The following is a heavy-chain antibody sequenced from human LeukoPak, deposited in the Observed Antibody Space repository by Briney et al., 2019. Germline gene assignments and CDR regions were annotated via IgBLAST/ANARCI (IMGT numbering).Heavy chain of an antibody. CDR2: ISYNGSKI. Sequence: PGGSLRLSCAASGFTFSNYGMHWVRQAPGKGLEWMAVISYNGSKIYYADSVKGRFTISRDNSKNTLYLQMNSLRAEDTAMYYCARDFRAAMVSDWFDPWGQGTLVTVSS. CDR1: GFTFSNYG. V-gene: IGHV3-30*03. D-gene: IGHD5-18*01. J-gene: IGHJ5*02. CDR3: ARDFRAAMVSDWFDP.